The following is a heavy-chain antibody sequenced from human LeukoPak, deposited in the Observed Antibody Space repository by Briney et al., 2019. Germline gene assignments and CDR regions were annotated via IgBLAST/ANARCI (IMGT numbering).Heavy chain of an antibody. CDR2: ISGSGDST. V-gene: IGHV3-23*01. D-gene: IGHD1-26*01. CDR1: GFTFTSYA. Sequence: PGGSLRLSCAASGFTFTSYAMSWVRQAPGKGLEWVSVISGSGDSTYYADSVKGRFTISRDNSRNSLHLQMNSLRAEDTAVYYYAKRDGSYWRGPFDYWGQGTLVTVSS. J-gene: IGHJ4*02. CDR3: AKRDGSYWRGPFDY.